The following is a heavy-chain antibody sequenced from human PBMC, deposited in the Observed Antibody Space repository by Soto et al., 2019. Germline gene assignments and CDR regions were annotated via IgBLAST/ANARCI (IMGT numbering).Heavy chain of an antibody. CDR2: IYYSGST. CDR3: ARSRSGYYSWFDY. CDR1: GCSINSGSYH. J-gene: IGHJ4*02. V-gene: IGHV4-39*01. D-gene: IGHD3-22*01. Sequence: SETLSLTCTFSGCSINSGSYHWTWIRQPPGKGLEWIGSIYYSGSTHYNPSLKRRVTISADTSKNEFSLKLSSVTAADTAVYYCARSRSGYYSWFDYWGQGTLVTVSS.